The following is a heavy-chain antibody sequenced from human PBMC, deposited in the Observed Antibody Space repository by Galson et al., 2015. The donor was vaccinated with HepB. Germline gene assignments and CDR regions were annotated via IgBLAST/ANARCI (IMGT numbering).Heavy chain of an antibody. D-gene: IGHD3-10*01. CDR3: ARDGSGSYYNSGRVLDY. J-gene: IGHJ4*02. CDR1: GFTFSSYS. CDR2: ISSSGSTI. V-gene: IGHV3-48*02. Sequence: SLRLSCAASGFTFSSYSMNWVRQAPGKGLEWVSYISSSGSTIYYADSVKGRFTISRDNAKNSLYLQMNSLRDEDTAVYYCARDGSGSYYNSGRVLDYWGQGTLVTVSS.